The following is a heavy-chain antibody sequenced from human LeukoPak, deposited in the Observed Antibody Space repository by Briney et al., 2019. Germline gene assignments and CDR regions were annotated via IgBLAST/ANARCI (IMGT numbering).Heavy chain of an antibody. D-gene: IGHD3-3*01. J-gene: IGHJ6*02. Sequence: SETLSLTCAVYGGSFSGYYWSWIRQPPGKGLEWIGEINHSGSTNYNPSLKSRVTISVDTSKNQFSLKLSSVTAADTAVYYCARFGVLRFLESLLIYYYYGMDVWGQGTTVTVSS. CDR2: INHSGST. CDR1: GGSFSGYY. CDR3: ARFGVLRFLESLLIYYYYGMDV. V-gene: IGHV4-34*01.